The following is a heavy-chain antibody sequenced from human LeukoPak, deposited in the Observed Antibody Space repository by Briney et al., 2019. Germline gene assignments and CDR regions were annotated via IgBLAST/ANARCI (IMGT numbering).Heavy chain of an antibody. CDR1: GGSISSYS. D-gene: IGHD6-19*01. CDR3: ARASVAGTAVSFDY. CDR2: IYYSGST. V-gene: IGHV4-59*08. J-gene: IGHJ4*02. Sequence: SETLSLTCTVSGGSISSYSWSWIRQPPGKGLEWIGYIYYSGSTNYNPSLKSRVTISVDTSKNQFSLKLSSVTAADTVVYYCARASVAGTAVSFDYWGQGTLVTVSS.